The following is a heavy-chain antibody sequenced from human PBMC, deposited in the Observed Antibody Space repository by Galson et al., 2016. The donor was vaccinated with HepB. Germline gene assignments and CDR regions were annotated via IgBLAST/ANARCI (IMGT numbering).Heavy chain of an antibody. J-gene: IGHJ4*02. V-gene: IGHV3-23*01. CDR3: AAYFWSGTPFHY. Sequence: SLRLSCAASGFTFSTYVITWVRQAPGKGLEWVSAISGGGDTTFYADSVKGRFTISRDNSKNTLYLQMNSLRADDTAVYYCAAYFWSGTPFHYWGQGTLVTVSS. CDR1: GFTFSTYV. CDR2: ISGGGDTT. D-gene: IGHD3-3*01.